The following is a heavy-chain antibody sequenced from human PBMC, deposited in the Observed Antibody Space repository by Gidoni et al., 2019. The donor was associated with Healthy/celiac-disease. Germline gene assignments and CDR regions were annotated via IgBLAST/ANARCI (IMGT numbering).Heavy chain of an antibody. CDR1: GGSFSSYA. CDR3: AGGASIAARPAPYGMDV. J-gene: IGHJ6*02. V-gene: IGHV1-69*01. D-gene: IGHD6-6*01. CDR2: IIPIFGTA. Sequence: QVQLVQSGAEVKKPGSSLKVSCKASGGSFSSYAISWVRQAPGQGLEWMGGIIPIFGTANYAQKFQGRVTITADESTSTAYMELSSLRSEDTAVYYCAGGASIAARPAPYGMDVWGQGTTVTVSS.